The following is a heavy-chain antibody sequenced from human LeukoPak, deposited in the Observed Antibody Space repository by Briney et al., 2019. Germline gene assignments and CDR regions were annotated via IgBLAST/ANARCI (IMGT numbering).Heavy chain of an antibody. J-gene: IGHJ3*01. Sequence: PAGSLRLSCATSGCTFSKFWMHWIRQAPGRGLAWVSRINPEETTTNYADSVKGRFTISRDNAKNTLYLQMDSLRAEDTAVYFSARGGLEPFDVWGQGTLLTVSS. CDR1: GCTFSKFW. CDR2: INPEETTT. D-gene: IGHD1-1*01. V-gene: IGHV3-74*01. CDR3: ARGGLEPFDV.